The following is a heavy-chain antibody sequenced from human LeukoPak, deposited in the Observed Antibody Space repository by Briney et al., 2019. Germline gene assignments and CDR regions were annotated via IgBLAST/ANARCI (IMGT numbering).Heavy chain of an antibody. CDR3: VGVVVITYYYFDY. J-gene: IGHJ4*02. Sequence: SETLSLTCTVSGGSISSSSYYWGWIRQPPGKGLEWIGSIYYSGSTYYNPSLKSRVTISVDTSKNQFSLKLSSVTAAETAVYYCVGVVVITYYYFDYWGLGTLVTVSS. D-gene: IGHD3-22*01. CDR2: IYYSGST. CDR1: GGSISSSSYY. V-gene: IGHV4-39*01.